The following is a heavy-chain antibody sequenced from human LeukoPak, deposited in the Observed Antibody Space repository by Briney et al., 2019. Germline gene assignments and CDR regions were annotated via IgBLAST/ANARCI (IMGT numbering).Heavy chain of an antibody. D-gene: IGHD3-3*01. Sequence: SVKVSCKASGGTFSSYAISWVRQAPGQGLEWMGGIIPIFGTANYAQKFQGRVTITADDSTSTACMELSSLRSEDPAVYYCVRDRSLWSGSYYFDYWGQGTLVTVSS. CDR3: VRDRSLWSGSYYFDY. CDR2: IIPIFGTA. V-gene: IGHV1-69*13. J-gene: IGHJ4*02. CDR1: GGTFSSYA.